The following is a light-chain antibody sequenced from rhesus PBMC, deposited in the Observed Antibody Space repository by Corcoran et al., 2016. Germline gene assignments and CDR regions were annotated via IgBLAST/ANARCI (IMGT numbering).Light chain of an antibody. CDR2: KAA. V-gene: IGKV1-22*01. J-gene: IGKJ4*01. CDR1: QGSSSG. Sequence: DIQMTQSPSSLSASVGDTVTITCRASQGSSSGLDWYQQKPGKAPRHLIDKAASWQSGAPSRFSGSGSGTAFTPTISSLQPGAFATSYCLQYSRSPPTFGGGTKVEIK. CDR3: LQYSRSPPT.